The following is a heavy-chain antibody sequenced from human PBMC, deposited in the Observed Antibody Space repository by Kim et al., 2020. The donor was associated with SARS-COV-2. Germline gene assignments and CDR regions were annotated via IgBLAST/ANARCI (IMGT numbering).Heavy chain of an antibody. CDR2: T. D-gene: IGHD6-6*01. V-gene: IGHV4-59*09. Sequence: TTYTPSLKTRVTMSLDTSKNQFSLRLNSVTAADTAVYYCLRGGRSSSSLDFWGQGTLVTVSS. CDR3: LRGGRSSSSLDF. J-gene: IGHJ4*02.